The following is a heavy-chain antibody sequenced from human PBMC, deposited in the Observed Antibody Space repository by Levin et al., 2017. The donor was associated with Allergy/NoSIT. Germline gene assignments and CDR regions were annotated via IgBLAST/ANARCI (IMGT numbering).Heavy chain of an antibody. Sequence: GGSLRLSCAASGFTFSSYAMSWVRQAPGKGLEWVSAISGSGGSTYYADSVKGRFTISRDNSKNTLYLQMNSLRAEDTAVYYCAKSNHRGVQDESSYYFDYWGQGTLVTVSS. CDR2: ISGSGGST. V-gene: IGHV3-23*01. CDR1: GFTFSSYA. CDR3: AKSNHRGVQDESSYYFDY. J-gene: IGHJ4*02. D-gene: IGHD1-1*01.